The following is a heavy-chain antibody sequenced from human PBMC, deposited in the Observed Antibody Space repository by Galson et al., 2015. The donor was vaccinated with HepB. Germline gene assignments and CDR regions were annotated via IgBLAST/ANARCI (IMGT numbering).Heavy chain of an antibody. CDR2: IKQDGSEK. D-gene: IGHD2-2*02. Sequence: SLRLSCAASGFTFSSYWMSWVRQAPGKGLEWVANIKQDGSEKYYVDSVKGRFTISRDNAKNSLYLQMNSLRAEDTAVYYCARVMGERYCSSTSCYTVFWFDPWGQGTLVTVSS. V-gene: IGHV3-7*01. J-gene: IGHJ5*02. CDR1: GFTFSSYW. CDR3: ARVMGERYCSSTSCYTVFWFDP.